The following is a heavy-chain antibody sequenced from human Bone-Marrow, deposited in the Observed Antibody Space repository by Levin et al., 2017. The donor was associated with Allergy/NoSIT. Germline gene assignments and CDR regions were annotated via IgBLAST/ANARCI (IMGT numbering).Heavy chain of an antibody. CDR2: ISNDGSNK. CDR3: AKVAVAGNENWFDP. D-gene: IGHD6-19*01. CDR1: GLTLRNSG. V-gene: IGHV3-30*18. J-gene: IGHJ5*02. Sequence: PGGSLRLSCVASGLTLRNSGMHWVRQAPGKGLEWVAVISNDGSNKYYADSAKGRFTISRDKSKNTLYLQMNSLRAEDTAVYYCAKVAVAGNENWFDPWGQGTLVIVSS.